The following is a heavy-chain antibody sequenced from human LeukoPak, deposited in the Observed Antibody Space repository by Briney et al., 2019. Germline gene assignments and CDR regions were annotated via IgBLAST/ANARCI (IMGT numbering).Heavy chain of an antibody. CDR3: ARTQWFGELLFDY. CDR1: GYSISSGYY. Sequence: SETLCLTCVVSGYSISSGYYWGWIRQPPGKGLEWIGRIYDSGSTYYNPSLKRRVTISVDTPKNQFSLKLSSVTAADTAVRYCARTQWFGELLFDYWGQGTLVTVSS. J-gene: IGHJ4*02. CDR2: IYDSGST. V-gene: IGHV4-38-2*01. D-gene: IGHD3-10*01.